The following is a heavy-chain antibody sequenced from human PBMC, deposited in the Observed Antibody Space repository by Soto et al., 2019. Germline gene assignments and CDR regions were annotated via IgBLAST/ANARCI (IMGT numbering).Heavy chain of an antibody. CDR2: INSDGSNT. J-gene: IGHJ4*02. CDR3: ANQFDY. Sequence: EVQLVESGGGLVQPGGSLRLSCAASGFTFSSYWMHWVRQAPGKGLVWVSRINSDGSNTGYADSVKGRFTISRDNAKNKLYLQMNGLRAEDTAVYYCANQFDYRGQGTLVTVSS. V-gene: IGHV3-74*01. CDR1: GFTFSSYW.